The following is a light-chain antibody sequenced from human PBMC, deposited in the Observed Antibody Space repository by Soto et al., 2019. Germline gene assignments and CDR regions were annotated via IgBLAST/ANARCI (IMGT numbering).Light chain of an antibody. J-gene: IGKJ5*01. Sequence: EIVLTQSPATLSLSPVERATLSCMASQSISIYLAWYQQKPGQAPRLLIYDVFNRATGIPARFSGSGSGTDFTLTISSLEPEDFAVYYCQQRSNWPPEITFGQGTRLEIK. CDR2: DVF. V-gene: IGKV3-11*01. CDR1: QSISIY. CDR3: QQRSNWPPEIT.